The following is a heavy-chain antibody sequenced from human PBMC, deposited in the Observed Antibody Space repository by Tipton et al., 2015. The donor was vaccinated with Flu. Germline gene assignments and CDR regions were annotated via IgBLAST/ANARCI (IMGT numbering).Heavy chain of an antibody. J-gene: IGHJ6*02. D-gene: IGHD3/OR15-3a*01. Sequence: LRLSCTVSGDSISRFYWSWIRQPPGKGLEWIGYSGSTNYNPSLKNRVTISLDTSKNQFSLQLKSATASDTAVYYCARLKLFALVNHSYYYGLDVWGQGTTVTVS. CDR1: GDSISRFY. CDR2: SGST. V-gene: IGHV4-59*08. CDR3: ARLKLFALVNHSYYYGLDV.